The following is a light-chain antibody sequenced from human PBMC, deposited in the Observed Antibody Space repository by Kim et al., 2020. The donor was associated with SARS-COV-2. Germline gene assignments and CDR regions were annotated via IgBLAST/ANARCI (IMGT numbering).Light chain of an antibody. CDR2: GAS. V-gene: IGKV3-20*01. Sequence: EIVLTQSPGTLSLSPGERATLSCRASQSVSSSHLAWYQQKPGQAPRLLIYGASTRATGIPDRFSGSGSGTDFTLTISRLEPEDFAVFYCQNYGSTWTFGQGTKVEIK. CDR3: QNYGSTWT. CDR1: QSVSSSH. J-gene: IGKJ1*01.